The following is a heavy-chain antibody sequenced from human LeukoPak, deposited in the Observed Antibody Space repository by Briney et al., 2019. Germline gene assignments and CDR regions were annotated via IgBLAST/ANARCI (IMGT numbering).Heavy chain of an antibody. CDR2: ISYDGSNK. Sequence: GGSLRLSCAASGFTFSSYGMHWVRQAPGKGLEWVAVISYDGSNKYYADSVKGRFTISRDNSKNTLDLQMNSLRAEDKAVYYCAKGSADVRPYYFDYWGQGTLVTVSS. J-gene: IGHJ4*02. D-gene: IGHD2-15*01. V-gene: IGHV3-30*18. CDR1: GFTFSSYG. CDR3: AKGSADVRPYYFDY.